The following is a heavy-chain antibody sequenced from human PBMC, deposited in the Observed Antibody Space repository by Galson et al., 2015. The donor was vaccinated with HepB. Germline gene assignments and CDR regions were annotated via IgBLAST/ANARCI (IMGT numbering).Heavy chain of an antibody. Sequence: SLRLSCAASGFIFHDSAMHWVRQAPGKGLEWVEVMSYDGSNKYYADSVKGRFTISRDNSKNTLYLQMNSLRAEDTAVYYCARSPSLTSKYWYFDLWGRGTLVTVSS. J-gene: IGHJ2*01. CDR2: MSYDGSNK. D-gene: IGHD3-9*01. V-gene: IGHV3-30-3*01. CDR3: ARSPSLTSKYWYFDL. CDR1: GFIFHDSA.